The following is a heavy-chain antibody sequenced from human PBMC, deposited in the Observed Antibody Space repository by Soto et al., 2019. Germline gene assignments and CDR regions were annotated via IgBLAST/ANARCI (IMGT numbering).Heavy chain of an antibody. CDR1: GGTFSSYA. CDR2: IIPIFGTA. Sequence: GASVEVSCKASGGTFSSYAISWVRQAPGQGLEWMGGIIPIFGTANYAQKFQGRVTITADESTSTAYMELSSLRSEDTAVYYCARGDQRQKETFDYWGQGTLVTVSS. CDR3: ARGDQRQKETFDY. V-gene: IGHV1-69*13. J-gene: IGHJ4*02.